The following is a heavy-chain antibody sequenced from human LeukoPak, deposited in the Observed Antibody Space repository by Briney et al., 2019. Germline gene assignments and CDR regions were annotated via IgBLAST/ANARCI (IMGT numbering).Heavy chain of an antibody. J-gene: IGHJ4*02. V-gene: IGHV4-59*01. D-gene: IGHD4-11*01. CDR1: GGSISNYY. Sequence: PSETLSLTCSVSGGSISNYYWSWIRQPPGKGLEWIGYIYYSASTNYNPSLKNRVTISVDTSKNQFSLKLSSVTAADTAVYFCARERTTGREFDYWGQGTLVTVSS. CDR2: IYYSAST. CDR3: ARERTTGREFDY.